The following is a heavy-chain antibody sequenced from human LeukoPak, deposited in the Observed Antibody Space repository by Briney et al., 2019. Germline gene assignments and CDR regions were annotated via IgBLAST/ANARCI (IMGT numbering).Heavy chain of an antibody. CDR1: GFTFSSYW. CDR2: INSDGSST. V-gene: IGHV3-74*01. J-gene: IGHJ5*02. D-gene: IGHD6-19*01. CDR3: ARDRVYNSGWYGGDWFDP. Sequence: GGSLRLSCAASGFTFSSYWMHWVRQAPGKGLVWVSRINSDGSSTSYADSVKGRFTISRDNAKNTLYLQMNSLRAEDTAVYYCARDRVYNSGWYGGDWFDPWGQGTLVTVSS.